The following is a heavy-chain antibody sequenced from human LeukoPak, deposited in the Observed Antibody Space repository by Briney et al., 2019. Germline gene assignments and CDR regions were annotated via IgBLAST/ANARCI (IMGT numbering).Heavy chain of an antibody. V-gene: IGHV3-43*02. CDR3: ARDLLYFDSSGPGYFDL. CDR2: ISGDGGST. Sequence: TGGSLRLSCAASGFTFDDYAMHWVRQAPGKGLEWVSLISGDGGSTYYADSVKGRFTISRDNAKNSLYLQMNSLRAEDTAVYYCARDLLYFDSSGPGYFDLWGRGTLVTVSS. D-gene: IGHD3-22*01. J-gene: IGHJ2*01. CDR1: GFTFDDYA.